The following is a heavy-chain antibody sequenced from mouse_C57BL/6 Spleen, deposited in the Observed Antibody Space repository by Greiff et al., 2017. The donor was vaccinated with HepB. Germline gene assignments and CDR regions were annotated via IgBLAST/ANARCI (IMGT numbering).Heavy chain of an antibody. Sequence: EVKLMESGGGLVKPGGSLKLSCAASGFTFSSYAMSWVRQTPEKRLEWVATISDGGSYTYYPDNVKGRFTISRDNAKNNLYLQMSHLKSEDTAMYYCATVVPYWYFDVWGTGTTVTVSS. D-gene: IGHD1-1*01. CDR3: ATVVPYWYFDV. CDR2: ISDGGSYT. V-gene: IGHV5-4*03. J-gene: IGHJ1*03. CDR1: GFTFSSYA.